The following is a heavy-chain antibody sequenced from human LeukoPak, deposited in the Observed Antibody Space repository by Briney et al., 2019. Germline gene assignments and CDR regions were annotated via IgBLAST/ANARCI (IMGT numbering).Heavy chain of an antibody. Sequence: ESGPTLVNPTQTLTLTWTFSGFSLSTSGVGVGWIRQPPGKALEWLAFVYWNDDKRYSPSLKNRLTNTRDTSKKQVVLTVTNMDPADTATYYCARSLYGDFVGFLDFWGQGTLVTVSS. J-gene: IGHJ4*02. CDR2: VYWNDDK. D-gene: IGHD4-17*01. V-gene: IGHV2-5*01. CDR3: ARSLYGDFVGFLDF. CDR1: GFSLSTSGVG.